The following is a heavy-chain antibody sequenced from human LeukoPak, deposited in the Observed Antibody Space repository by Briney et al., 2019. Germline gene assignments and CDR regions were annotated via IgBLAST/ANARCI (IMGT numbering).Heavy chain of an antibody. Sequence: GASVKVSCKGSGGTFSSYAISWVRQAPGQGLEWMGGIIPIFGTANYAQKFQGRVTITADESTSTAYMELSSLRSEDTAVYYCARAYDILTNFDYWGQGTLVTVSS. D-gene: IGHD3-9*01. V-gene: IGHV1-69*13. CDR2: IIPIFGTA. CDR3: ARAYDILTNFDY. J-gene: IGHJ4*02. CDR1: GGTFSSYA.